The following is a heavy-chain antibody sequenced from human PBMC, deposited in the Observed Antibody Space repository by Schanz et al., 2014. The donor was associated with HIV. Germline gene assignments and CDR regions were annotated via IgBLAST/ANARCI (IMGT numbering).Heavy chain of an antibody. D-gene: IGHD3-22*01. Sequence: QVQLVESGGGVVQPGRSLRLSCAASGFTFSSYGMHWVRQAPGKGLEWVALIWNDGSNRYYADSVKGRFTISRDNSKNTLYLQMNSLRAEDTAVYYCARDVSHDSSGHYSDYYYGMDVWGQGTTVTVSS. CDR1: GFTFSSYG. CDR3: ARDVSHDSSGHYSDYYYGMDV. V-gene: IGHV3-33*01. CDR2: IWNDGSNR. J-gene: IGHJ6*02.